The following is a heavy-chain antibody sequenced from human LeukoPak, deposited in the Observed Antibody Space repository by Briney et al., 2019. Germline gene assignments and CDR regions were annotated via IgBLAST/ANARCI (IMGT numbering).Heavy chain of an antibody. CDR3: ARDAQRGFDYSNSLKY. D-gene: IGHD4-11*01. V-gene: IGHV3-33*01. CDR2: IWSDGTNR. J-gene: IGHJ4*01. CDR1: GFIFSHHG. Sequence: PGGSLRLSCAASGFIFSHHGMHWVRQAPGQRLEWVAVIWSDGTNRFYADSVKGRFIISRDNSQNTVFLQMDSLRVKDTAIYYCARDAQRGFDYSNSLKYWGHGTLVTVSS.